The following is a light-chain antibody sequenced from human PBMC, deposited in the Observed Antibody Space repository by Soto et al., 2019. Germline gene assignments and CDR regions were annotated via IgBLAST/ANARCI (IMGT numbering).Light chain of an antibody. Sequence: QSALTQPASVSGSPGQSITISCTGTSSDVGSYNLVSWYQQYPGEAPKLMIYEGSKRPSGVSNRFSGSKSDNTASLTISGLQAEDEADYYCCSYAGRSTWVFGGGTKVTVL. CDR1: SSDVGSYNL. J-gene: IGLJ3*02. CDR3: CSYAGRSTWV. CDR2: EGS. V-gene: IGLV2-23*01.